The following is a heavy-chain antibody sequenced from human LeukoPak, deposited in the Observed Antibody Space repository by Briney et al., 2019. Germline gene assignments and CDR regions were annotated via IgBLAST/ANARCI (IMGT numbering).Heavy chain of an antibody. Sequence: GGSLRLSCTASGFTFSTYAMQWVRQAPDKRLEYVSGMGGSGDSTHYANSVRGRFTISRDNSKNTLYLQMGSLRAEDMAVYYCARANLPYSSGWYFWFDPWGQGTLVTVSS. CDR3: ARANLPYSSGWYFWFDP. CDR2: MGGSGDST. V-gene: IGHV3-64*01. J-gene: IGHJ5*02. D-gene: IGHD6-19*01. CDR1: GFTFSTYA.